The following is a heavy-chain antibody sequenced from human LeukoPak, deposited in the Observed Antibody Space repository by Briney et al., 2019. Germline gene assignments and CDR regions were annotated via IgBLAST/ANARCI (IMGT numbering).Heavy chain of an antibody. CDR1: GYTFTSYG. V-gene: IGHV1-18*01. CDR2: ISGYNGNT. D-gene: IGHD6-13*01. J-gene: IGHJ3*02. CDR3: ASANPSSSWSHDAFDI. Sequence: ASVKVSCKAAGYTFTSYGISWVRQAPGQGPEWMGWISGYNGNTRYAQKFQGRVTMTTDTSTSTVYMELRSLRSDDTAVYYCASANPSSSWSHDAFDIWGQGTMVTVSS.